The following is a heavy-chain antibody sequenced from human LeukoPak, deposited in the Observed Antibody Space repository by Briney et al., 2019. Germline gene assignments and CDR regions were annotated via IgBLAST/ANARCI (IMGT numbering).Heavy chain of an antibody. J-gene: IGHJ4*02. CDR3: ARRVDSSGYLWGIFDY. Sequence: GESLKISCKGSGYSFTSYWIGWVRQMPGKGLEWMGIIYPGDSDTRYSPSFQGQVTISADKSISTAYLQWSSLKASDTAMYYCARRVDSSGYLWGIFDYWGQGTLVTVYS. D-gene: IGHD3-22*01. CDR1: GYSFTSYW. CDR2: IYPGDSDT. V-gene: IGHV5-51*01.